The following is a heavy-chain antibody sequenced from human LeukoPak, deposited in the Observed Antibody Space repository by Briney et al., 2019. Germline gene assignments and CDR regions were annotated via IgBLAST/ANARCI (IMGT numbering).Heavy chain of an antibody. V-gene: IGHV3-21*01. J-gene: IGHJ4*02. Sequence: GGSLRLSCASSGFTFCSYSMNGVRQAPGKGREWVSSISSSSSYIYYADSVKGRFTISRDNTKKSLYLQMNSLRAEDTAVYYCARSSGSPSPMITFGGVIVYYYFDYWGQRTLVTVSS. CDR3: ARSSGSPSPMITFGGVIVYYYFDY. D-gene: IGHD3-16*02. CDR2: ISSSSSYI. CDR1: GFTFCSYS.